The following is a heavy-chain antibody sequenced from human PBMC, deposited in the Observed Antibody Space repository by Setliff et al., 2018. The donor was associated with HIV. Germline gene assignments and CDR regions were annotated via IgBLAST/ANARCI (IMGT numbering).Heavy chain of an antibody. Sequence: GASVKVSCKASGYTFTSYGLSWVRQAPGQGLEWMGWISDYNSNTEYAQKLQGRVTMTKDTSTSTAYMELRSLRPDDTAVYFCARRADWFDLWGQGTLVTVPQ. J-gene: IGHJ5*02. V-gene: IGHV1-18*01. CDR2: ISDYNSNT. CDR3: ARRADWFDL. CDR1: GYTFTSYG.